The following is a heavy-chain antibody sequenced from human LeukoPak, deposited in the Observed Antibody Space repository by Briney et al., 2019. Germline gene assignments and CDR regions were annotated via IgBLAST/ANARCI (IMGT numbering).Heavy chain of an antibody. CDR1: GFAFSDSW. Sequence: GGSLRLSCAASGFAFSDSWMTWIRQAPGKGLEWVAFIKGDGSAKKYVDSVKGRFTISRDNAKNSLFLQMNSLRAEDTAVYYCAREVNSGYDYFDYWGQGTLVTVSS. CDR2: IKGDGSAK. V-gene: IGHV3-7*01. CDR3: AREVNSGYDYFDY. J-gene: IGHJ4*02. D-gene: IGHD5-12*01.